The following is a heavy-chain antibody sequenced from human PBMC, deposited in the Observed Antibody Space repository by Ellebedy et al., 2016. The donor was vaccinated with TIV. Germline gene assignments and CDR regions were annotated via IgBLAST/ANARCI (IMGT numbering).Heavy chain of an antibody. Sequence: AASVKVSCKASGYTFNSYGMSWVRQAPGQGLEWMGWINAYNGNTNYAQKLQCRVTMTTDASTSTAYMELRSLRSDDTAVYYCARGVYYDILTGYYTLYWFDSWGQGTLVTVSS. CDR2: INAYNGNT. V-gene: IGHV1-18*04. J-gene: IGHJ5*01. CDR1: GYTFNSYG. CDR3: ARGVYYDILTGYYTLYWFDS. D-gene: IGHD3-9*01.